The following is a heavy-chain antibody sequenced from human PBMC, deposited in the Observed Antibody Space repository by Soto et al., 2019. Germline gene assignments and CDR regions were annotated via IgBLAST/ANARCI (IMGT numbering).Heavy chain of an antibody. Sequence: EVHLLESGGDLVQPGGSLRLSCTASGLTFSTYAMSWVRQAPGKGLEWVSAIGGSGTGGRTYYADSVKGRFTISRDSSKNTVYLQMKSLRADDTAVYYGAKSPGGLDGYNSDYYGMDVWGQGTTVTVSS. CDR3: AKSPGGLDGYNSDYYGMDV. D-gene: IGHD5-12*01. V-gene: IGHV3-23*01. CDR1: GLTFSTYA. J-gene: IGHJ6*02. CDR2: IGGSGTGGRT.